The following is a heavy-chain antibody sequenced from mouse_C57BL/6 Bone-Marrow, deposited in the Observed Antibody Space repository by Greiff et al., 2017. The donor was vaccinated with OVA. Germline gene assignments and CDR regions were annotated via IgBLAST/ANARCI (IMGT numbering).Heavy chain of an antibody. Sequence: QVQLQQSGAELVRPGASVTLSCKASGYTFTDYEMHWVKQTPVHGLEWIGAIDPETGGTAYNQKFKGKAILTADISSSTAYMELRSLTSEYSAVYYCTRGYSNYYAMDYWGQGTSVTVSS. D-gene: IGHD2-5*01. CDR3: TRGYSNYYAMDY. CDR2: IDPETGGT. V-gene: IGHV1-15*01. J-gene: IGHJ4*01. CDR1: GYTFTDYE.